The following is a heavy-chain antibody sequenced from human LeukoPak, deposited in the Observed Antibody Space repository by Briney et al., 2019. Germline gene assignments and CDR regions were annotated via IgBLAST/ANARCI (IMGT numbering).Heavy chain of an antibody. V-gene: IGHV4-59*08. D-gene: IGHD3-9*01. CDR1: GGSISSYY. Sequence: SETLSLTCTVSGGSISSYYWSWIRQPPGKGLEWIGYIYYSGSTNYNPSLKSRVTISVDTSKNQFSLKLSSVTAADTAVYYCARHGVDYDILTGFDYWGQGTLVTVSS. CDR3: ARHGVDYDILTGFDY. CDR2: IYYSGST. J-gene: IGHJ4*02.